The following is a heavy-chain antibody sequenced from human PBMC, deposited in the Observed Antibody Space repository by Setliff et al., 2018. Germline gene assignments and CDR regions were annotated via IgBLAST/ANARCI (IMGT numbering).Heavy chain of an antibody. Sequence: ASVKVSCKASGGSFNNYPISWVRQAPGHGLEWMGGIIPLFRTGKYAQKFQGRVTISADESTSTAYMELRSLRADDTAVYYCARTDAYCAGDCSISWGQGTLVTVSS. J-gene: IGHJ5*02. V-gene: IGHV1-69*13. D-gene: IGHD2-21*02. CDR1: GGSFNNYP. CDR3: ARTDAYCAGDCSIS. CDR2: IIPLFRTG.